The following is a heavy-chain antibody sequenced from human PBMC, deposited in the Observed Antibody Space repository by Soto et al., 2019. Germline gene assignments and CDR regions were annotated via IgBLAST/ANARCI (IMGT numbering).Heavy chain of an antibody. V-gene: IGHV5-51*01. J-gene: IGHJ4*02. CDR2: IYPGDSDT. Sequence: GESLKISCTASGYNFPGYWIGWVRQMPGKGLEWMGIIYPGDSDTRYSPSFQGQVTISADKSISTAYLQWSSLKASDTAMYYCARPESFGELPFAYWGQGTLVTVSS. CDR1: GYNFPGYW. D-gene: IGHD3-10*01. CDR3: ARPESFGELPFAY.